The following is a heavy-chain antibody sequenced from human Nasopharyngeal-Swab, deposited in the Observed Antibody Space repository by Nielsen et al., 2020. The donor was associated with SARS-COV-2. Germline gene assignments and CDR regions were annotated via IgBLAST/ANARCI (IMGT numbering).Heavy chain of an antibody. V-gene: IGHV3-9*01. CDR2: ISWNSGSI. CDR1: GFTFDDYA. CDR3: ATGGLIDY. J-gene: IGHJ4*02. D-gene: IGHD3-10*01. Sequence: SLKISCAASGFTFDDYAMHWVRQAPGKGLEWVSGISWNSGSIGYADSVKGRFTISRDNAKNSLYLQMNSLRAEDTALYYCATGGLIDYWGQGTLVNGSS.